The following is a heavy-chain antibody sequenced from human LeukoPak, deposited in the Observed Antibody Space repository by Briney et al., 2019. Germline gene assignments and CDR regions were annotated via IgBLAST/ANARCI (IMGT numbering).Heavy chain of an antibody. CDR2: ISNSDGST. J-gene: IGHJ4*02. CDR3: AKATGTLGN. CDR1: GFTFSSYA. V-gene: IGHV3-23*01. D-gene: IGHD1-1*01. Sequence: GGSLRLSCEASGFTFSSYAMSWVRQAPGKGLEWVSTISNSDGSTYHADSVKGRFTISRDNPKNTLYLQMNSLAAEDTAMYYCAKATGTLGNWGQGTLVTVSS.